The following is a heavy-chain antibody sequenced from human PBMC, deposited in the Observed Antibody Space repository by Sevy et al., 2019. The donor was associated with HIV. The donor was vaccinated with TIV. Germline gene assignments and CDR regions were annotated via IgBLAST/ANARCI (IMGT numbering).Heavy chain of an antibody. V-gene: IGHV3-30*18. CDR3: AKDADRSGYTNDAHFDY. CDR2: ISYDGSDK. D-gene: IGHD3-22*01. Sequence: GGSLRLSCAASGITFSYYGMHWVRQAPGKGLEWVAFISYDGSDKFYADSVKGRFTTSRDNSKITLYLQMNSLRGEDTAVYFCAKDADRSGYTNDAHFDYWGQGTLVTVSS. J-gene: IGHJ4*02. CDR1: GITFSYYG.